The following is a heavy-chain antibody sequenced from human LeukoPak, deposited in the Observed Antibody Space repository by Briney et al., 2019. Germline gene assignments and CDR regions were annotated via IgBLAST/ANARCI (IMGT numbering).Heavy chain of an antibody. CDR3: ARGGLPARLDD. V-gene: IGHV4-61*01. CDR1: GGSVSSGSYY. D-gene: IGHD2-2*01. Sequence: PSETLSLTCTVSGGSVSSGSYYWSWIRQPPGKGLEWIGYIYYSRSTNYNPSLKSRVTISIDTSKNQFSLKVSSVTAADTAVYYCARGGLPARLDDWGQGTLVTVSS. J-gene: IGHJ4*02. CDR2: IYYSRST.